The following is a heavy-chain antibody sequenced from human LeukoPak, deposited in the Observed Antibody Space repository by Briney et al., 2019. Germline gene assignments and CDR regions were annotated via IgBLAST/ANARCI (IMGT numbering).Heavy chain of an antibody. J-gene: IGHJ4*02. V-gene: IGHV3-43*02. CDR1: GFIFDNYA. CDR3: ARESETSGWYGY. CDR2: ISGDGGST. D-gene: IGHD6-19*01. Sequence: PGGSLRLSCAAPGFIFDNYAIHWVRQAPGKGLEWVSLISGDGGSTFYADSVRGRFTISRDNTRKSLSLQMSSLRSEDTALYYCARESETSGWYGYWGQGTLVTVSS.